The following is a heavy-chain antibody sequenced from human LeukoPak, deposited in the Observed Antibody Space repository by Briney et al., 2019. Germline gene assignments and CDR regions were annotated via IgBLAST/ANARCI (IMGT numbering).Heavy chain of an antibody. V-gene: IGHV3-33*06. CDR3: AKDTAMVTYRGYYYYGMDV. J-gene: IGHJ6*04. D-gene: IGHD5-18*01. CDR2: IWYDGSNK. CDR1: GFTFSSYG. Sequence: GGSLRFSCAASGFTFSSYGMHWVRQAPGKGLEWVAVIWYDGSNKYYADSVKGRFTISRDNSKNTLYLQMNSLRAEDTAVYYCAKDTAMVTYRGYYYYGMDVWGKGTTVTVSS.